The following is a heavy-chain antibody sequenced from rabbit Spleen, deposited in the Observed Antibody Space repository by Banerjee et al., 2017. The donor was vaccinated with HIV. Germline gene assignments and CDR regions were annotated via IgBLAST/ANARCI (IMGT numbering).Heavy chain of an antibody. CDR3: ARDAATSFSSYGMDL. CDR1: GFSFSSGYD. J-gene: IGHJ6*01. Sequence: QSLEESGGDLVKPGASLTLTCTASGFSFSSGYDMCWVRQAPGKGPEWIACIYNGDDSTYYASWTKGRFTISKTSSTTVTLQMTSLTAADTATYFCARDAATSFSSYGMDLWGPGTLVTVS. CDR2: IYNGDDST. V-gene: IGHV1S40*01. D-gene: IGHD8-1*01.